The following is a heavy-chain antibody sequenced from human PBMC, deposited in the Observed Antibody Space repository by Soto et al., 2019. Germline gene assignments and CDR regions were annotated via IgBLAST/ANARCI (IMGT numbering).Heavy chain of an antibody. CDR2: IIPIFGTA. CDR3: AREMYNWNYGRGYYYYYGMDV. V-gene: IGHV1-69*13. D-gene: IGHD1-7*01. CDR1: GGTFSSYA. Sequence: GASVKVSCKASGGTFSSYAISWVRQAPGQGLEWTGGIIPIFGTANYAQKFQGRVTITADESTSTAYMELSSLRSEDTAVYYCAREMYNWNYGRGYYYYYGMDVWGQGTTVTVSS. J-gene: IGHJ6*02.